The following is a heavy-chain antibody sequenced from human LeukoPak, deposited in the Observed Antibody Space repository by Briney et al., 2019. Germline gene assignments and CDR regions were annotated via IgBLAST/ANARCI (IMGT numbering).Heavy chain of an antibody. CDR3: ARSGAYCGGDCPSDAFDI. Sequence: SVKVSCKASGGTFSSYAISWVRQAPGQGLEWMGRIIPILGIANYAQKFQGRVTITADKSTSTAYMELSSLRSEDTAVYYCARSGAYCGGDCPSDAFDIWGQGTMVTVSS. D-gene: IGHD2-21*02. CDR2: IIPILGIA. CDR1: GGTFSSYA. V-gene: IGHV1-69*04. J-gene: IGHJ3*02.